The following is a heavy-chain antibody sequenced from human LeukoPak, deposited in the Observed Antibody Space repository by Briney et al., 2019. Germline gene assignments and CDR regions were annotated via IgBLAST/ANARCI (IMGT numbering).Heavy chain of an antibody. CDR3: ARVRSGGSCYPPGNWFDP. J-gene: IGHJ5*02. Sequence: ASVKVSCKASGYTFTGYYMHWVRQAPGQGLEWMGWINPNSGGTNYAQKFQGRVTMTRDTSISTAYMELSRLRSDDTAVYYCARVRSGGSCYPPGNWFDPWGQGTLVTVSS. V-gene: IGHV1-2*02. CDR1: GYTFTGYY. CDR2: INPNSGGT. D-gene: IGHD2-15*01.